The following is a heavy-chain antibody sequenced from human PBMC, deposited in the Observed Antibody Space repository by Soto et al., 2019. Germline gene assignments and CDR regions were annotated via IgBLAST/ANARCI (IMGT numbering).Heavy chain of an antibody. CDR3: ARGRSTDY. V-gene: IGHV3-7*01. CDR2: IKEDGSDK. CDR1: GFTFEKYW. J-gene: IGHJ4*02. Sequence: DVQLLESGGALVQPGKSLRLSCAASGFTFEKYWMTWARQAPGKGLELVANIKEDGSDKTYVDSVKGRFTVSRDNTKDFLFLQMNSLRDEDTAVYYCARGRSTDYWGQGTLVIVSS.